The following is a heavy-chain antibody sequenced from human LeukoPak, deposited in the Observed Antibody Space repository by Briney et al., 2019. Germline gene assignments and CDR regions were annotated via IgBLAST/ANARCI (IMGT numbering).Heavy chain of an antibody. CDR1: GGSISSYY. Sequence: ASETLSLTCTVSGGSISSYYWSWIRQPPGKGLEWIGYIYYSGSTNYNPSLKSRVTISVDTSKNQFSLKLSSVTAADTAVYYCARGKYNRGYSYGNFDYWGQGTLVTVSS. V-gene: IGHV4-59*01. CDR2: IYYSGST. J-gene: IGHJ4*02. CDR3: ARGKYNRGYSYGNFDY. D-gene: IGHD5-18*01.